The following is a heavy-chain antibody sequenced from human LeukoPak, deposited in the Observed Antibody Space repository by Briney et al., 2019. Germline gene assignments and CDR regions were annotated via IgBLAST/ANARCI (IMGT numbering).Heavy chain of an antibody. CDR3: AGADQVYCSSTSCYAGAFDI. CDR2: ISSSSSYI. CDR1: GFTFSSYS. Sequence: PGGSLRLSCAASGFTFSSYSMNWVRQAPGKGLEWVSSISSSSSYIYYADSVKGRFTISRDNAKNSLYLQMNSLRAEDTAVYYCAGADQVYCSSTSCYAGAFDIWGQGTMVTVSS. D-gene: IGHD2-2*01. V-gene: IGHV3-21*01. J-gene: IGHJ3*02.